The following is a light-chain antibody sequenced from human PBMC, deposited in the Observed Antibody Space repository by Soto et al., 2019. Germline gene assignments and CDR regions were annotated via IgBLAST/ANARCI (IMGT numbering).Light chain of an antibody. CDR1: SSDDGGYEF. Sequence: QSVLTQPASVSGSPGQSITISCTGTSSDDGGYEFVSWYQQHPDNAHKLIIYDVSDRPSGESSRFSGSKSANTASLTISGLQAEDEADYYCSSYTSSGTYVFGTGTKVTVL. CDR3: SSYTSSGTYV. V-gene: IGLV2-14*01. CDR2: DVS. J-gene: IGLJ1*01.